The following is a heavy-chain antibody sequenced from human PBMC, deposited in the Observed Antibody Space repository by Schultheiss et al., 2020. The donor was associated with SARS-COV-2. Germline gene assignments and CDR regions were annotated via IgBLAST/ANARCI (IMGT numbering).Heavy chain of an antibody. J-gene: IGHJ4*02. D-gene: IGHD3-22*01. V-gene: IGHV1-2*02. Sequence: ASVKVSCKASGYTFTGHYMHWVRQAPGQRLEWMGWINPNSGGTNYAQKFQGRVTMTRDTSISTAYMELSRLRSDDTAVYYCARVLDYYDSSGYYSVLAYYFDYWGQGTLVTVSS. CDR2: INPNSGGT. CDR3: ARVLDYYDSSGYYSVLAYYFDY. CDR1: GYTFTGHY.